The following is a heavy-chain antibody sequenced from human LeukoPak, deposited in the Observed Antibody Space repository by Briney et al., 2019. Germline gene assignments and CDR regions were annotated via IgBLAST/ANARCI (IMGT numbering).Heavy chain of an antibody. CDR1: GFTFSSFG. CDR2: IWYDASNK. J-gene: IGHJ5*02. CDR3: VRGVGVSRFNYLDP. V-gene: IGHV3-33*01. D-gene: IGHD1-7*01. Sequence: GGSLRLSCAASGFTFSSFGMHWVRQAPGKGLEWVAVIWYDASNKYYADSVKGRLTISRDNSKNTLYLQMNSLRDDDTAVYYCVRGVGVSRFNYLDPWGQGTLVIVSS.